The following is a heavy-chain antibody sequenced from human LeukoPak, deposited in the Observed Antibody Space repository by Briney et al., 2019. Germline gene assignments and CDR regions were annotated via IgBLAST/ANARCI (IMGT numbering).Heavy chain of an antibody. CDR2: IYYSGST. CDR3: ARHDYGDYGVYAFDI. J-gene: IGHJ3*02. D-gene: IGHD4-17*01. Sequence: PSETLSLTCTVSGGSVSSYYWGWIRQPPGKGLEWIGSIYYSGSTYYNPSLKSRVTISVDTSKNQFSLKLSSVTAADTAVYYCARHDYGDYGVYAFDIWGQGTMVTVSS. V-gene: IGHV4-39*07. CDR1: GGSVSSYY.